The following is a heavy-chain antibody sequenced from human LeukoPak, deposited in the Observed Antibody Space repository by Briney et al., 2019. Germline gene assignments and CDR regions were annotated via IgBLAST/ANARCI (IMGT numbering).Heavy chain of an antibody. V-gene: IGHV1-8*01. CDR1: GYTFTSHD. J-gene: IGHJ5*02. CDR3: ASYSGSSGRGVDP. Sequence: GASVKVSCKASGYTFTSHDINWVRQATGQGLEWMGWMNPNSGNTGYAQKFQGRITMTRDISISTAYMELSRLTPEDTAVYFCASYSGSSGRGVDPWGQGTLVTVSS. D-gene: IGHD6-25*01. CDR2: MNPNSGNT.